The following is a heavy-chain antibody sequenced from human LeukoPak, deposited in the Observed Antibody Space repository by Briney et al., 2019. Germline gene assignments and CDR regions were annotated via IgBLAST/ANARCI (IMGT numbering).Heavy chain of an antibody. J-gene: IGHJ2*01. CDR3: AGGYCSSTSCYRPDWYFDL. D-gene: IGHD2-2*03. V-gene: IGHV4-59*01. Sequence: PSETLSLTCTVSGGSISSSYWSWIRQPPGKGLEWIGYIYYSGSTNYNPSLKSRVTISVDTSKNQFSLKLSSVTAADTAVYYCAGGYCSSTSCYRPDWYFDLWGRGTLVTVSS. CDR2: IYYSGST. CDR1: GGSISSSY.